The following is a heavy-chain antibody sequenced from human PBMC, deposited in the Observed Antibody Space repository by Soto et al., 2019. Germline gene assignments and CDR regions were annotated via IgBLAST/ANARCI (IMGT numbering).Heavy chain of an antibody. V-gene: IGHV2-5*02. D-gene: IGHD4-17*01. Sequence: QITLKESGPTLVKPTQTLTLTCTFSGFSLSTSGVGVGWIRQPPGKALEWLALIYWDDDKRYSPSLKSRLTITKDTSKNQVVLTMTNMDPVDTATYYCAHTRIGDYGDYSPLYYFDYWGQGTLVTVSS. CDR2: IYWDDDK. CDR1: GFSLSTSGVG. CDR3: AHTRIGDYGDYSPLYYFDY. J-gene: IGHJ4*02.